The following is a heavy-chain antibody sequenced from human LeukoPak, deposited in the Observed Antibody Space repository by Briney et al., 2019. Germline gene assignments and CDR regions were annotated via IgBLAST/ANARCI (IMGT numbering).Heavy chain of an antibody. D-gene: IGHD2-8*02. J-gene: IGHJ6*02. CDR3: ARHSGGLPNYGMDV. Sequence: GESLKTPCKGPGYSFSSYWIDRVRQMPGKGLEGMGIIYPGDSDTRYSPSFQGQVTISADKSISTAYLQWSSLKASDTAMYYCARHSGGLPNYGMDVWGQGTTVTVSS. V-gene: IGHV5-51*01. CDR1: GYSFSSYW. CDR2: IYPGDSDT.